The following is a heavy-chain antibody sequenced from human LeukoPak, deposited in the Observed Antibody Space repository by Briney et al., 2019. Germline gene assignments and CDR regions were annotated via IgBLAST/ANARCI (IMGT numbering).Heavy chain of an antibody. J-gene: IGHJ5*02. D-gene: IGHD2-21*02. Sequence: SETLSLTCAVYGGSFSGYYWSWLRQPPGKGLEWLGLMHDDGRTNYNPSLTSRVSLSIDKSTNEFSLNLRSVAAADTAVYYCARVFRGAVTANWFDIWGQGTLVSVSA. V-gene: IGHV4-59*01. CDR2: MHDDGRT. CDR3: ARVFRGAVTANWFDI. CDR1: GGSFSGYY.